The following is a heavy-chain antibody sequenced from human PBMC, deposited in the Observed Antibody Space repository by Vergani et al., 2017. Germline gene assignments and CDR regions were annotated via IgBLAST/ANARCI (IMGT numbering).Heavy chain of an antibody. CDR1: GGSIRHYY. CDR3: ARENDIFNGYYIHYFDH. D-gene: IGHD3-9*01. CDR2: VHNDGST. J-gene: IGHJ4*02. Sequence: QVQLQESGPGLVKPSETLSLICTVSGGSIRHYYWSWIRQPPGKGPEWIGYVHNDGSTNYNPSLGSRVSISLDTSNSQFSLKLTSVTAAYTAVYYCARENDIFNGYYIHYFDHWGQGTLVTVSS. V-gene: IGHV4-59*01.